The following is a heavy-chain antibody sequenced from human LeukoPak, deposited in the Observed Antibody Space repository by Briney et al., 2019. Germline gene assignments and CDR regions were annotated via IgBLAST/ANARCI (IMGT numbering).Heavy chain of an antibody. D-gene: IGHD3-3*01. V-gene: IGHV4-31*03. CDR2: IYYSGST. J-gene: IGHJ5*02. Sequence: PSQTLSLTCTVSGVSISSGGYYWSWIRQHPGKGLEWIGYIYYSGSTYYNPSLKSRVTISVDTSKNQFSLKLSSVTAADTAVYYCAREGGRRITIFGVVTEAWFDPWGQGTLVTVSS. CDR3: AREGGRRITIFGVVTEAWFDP. CDR1: GVSISSGGYY.